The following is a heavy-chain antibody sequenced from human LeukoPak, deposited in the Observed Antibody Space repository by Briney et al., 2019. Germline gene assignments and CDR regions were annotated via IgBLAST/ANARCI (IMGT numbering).Heavy chain of an antibody. Sequence: SETLSLTCAVCGGSFSGYYWSWIRQPPGKGLEWIGEINHSGSTNYNPSLKSRVTISVDTSKNQFSLKLSSVTAADTAVYYRARGEVGANYYFDYWGQGTLVTVST. CDR2: INHSGST. CDR3: ARGEVGANYYFDY. D-gene: IGHD1-26*01. V-gene: IGHV4-34*01. J-gene: IGHJ4*02. CDR1: GGSFSGYY.